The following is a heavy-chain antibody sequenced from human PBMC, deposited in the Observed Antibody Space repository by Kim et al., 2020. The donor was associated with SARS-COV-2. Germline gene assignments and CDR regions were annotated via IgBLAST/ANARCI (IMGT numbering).Heavy chain of an antibody. J-gene: IGHJ4*02. D-gene: IGHD3-10*01. CDR2: IIPIFGTA. Sequence: SVKVSCKASGGTFSSYAISWVRQAPGQGLEWMGGIIPIFGTANYAQKFQGRVTITADESTSTAYMELSSLRSEDTAVYYCAREDRYYGSGSYYMGYWGQGTLVTVSS. CDR1: GGTFSSYA. CDR3: AREDRYYGSGSYYMGY. V-gene: IGHV1-69*13.